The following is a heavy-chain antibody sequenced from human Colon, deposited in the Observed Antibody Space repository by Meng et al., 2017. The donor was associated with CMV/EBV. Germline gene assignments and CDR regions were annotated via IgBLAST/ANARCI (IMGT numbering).Heavy chain of an antibody. V-gene: IGHV1-18*01. CDR3: ARGYCTDATCYTGFWFDP. Sequence: ASVKVSCKASGYIFSNYGLSWVRQAPGQGLEWMGWSSTYTSATNYSPKFQGRVTMTTDSSTNTAYMALRNLKSDDTAVYYCARGYCTDATCYTGFWFDPWGQGTLVTVSS. J-gene: IGHJ5*02. D-gene: IGHD2-8*01. CDR1: GYIFSNYG. CDR2: SSTYTSAT.